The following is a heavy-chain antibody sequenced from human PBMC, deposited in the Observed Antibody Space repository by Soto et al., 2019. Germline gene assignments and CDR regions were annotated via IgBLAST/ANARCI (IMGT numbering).Heavy chain of an antibody. V-gene: IGHV4-34*01. J-gene: IGHJ2*01. CDR1: GGSFSGYY. CDR2: INDRGSI. CDR3: ARESHDILTGPPWVWYFDL. D-gene: IGHD3-9*01. Sequence: QVQLQQWGAGPLRPLETLSLTCGVSGGSFSGYYWAWIRQSPGKGLEWIGEINDRGSINYNPSLKRRVSISVDTSKNHYSLKLRSVTAADTAVYYCARESHDILTGPPWVWYFDLWGRGTLVTVSS.